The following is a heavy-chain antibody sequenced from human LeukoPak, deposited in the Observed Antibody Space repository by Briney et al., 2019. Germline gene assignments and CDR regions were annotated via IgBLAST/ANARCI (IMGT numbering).Heavy chain of an antibody. J-gene: IGHJ5*02. D-gene: IGHD6-13*01. Sequence: PSETLSLTCTVSGGSISSYYWSWIRQPPGKGLEWIGYIYYSGSTNYNPSLKSRVTISVDTSKNQFSLKLSSVTAADTAVYYCARDRIAAAGTNWFDPWGQGTLLTVSS. V-gene: IGHV4-59*01. CDR3: ARDRIAAAGTNWFDP. CDR2: IYYSGST. CDR1: GGSISSYY.